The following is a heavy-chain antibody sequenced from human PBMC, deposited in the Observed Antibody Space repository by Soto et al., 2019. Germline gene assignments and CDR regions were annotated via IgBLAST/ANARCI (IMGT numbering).Heavy chain of an antibody. D-gene: IGHD5-12*01. J-gene: IGHJ5*02. CDR1: GGSISSGGYY. CDR3: ASQGSRLRPRDGWFDP. CDR2: IYYSGST. V-gene: IGHV4-31*03. Sequence: PSETLSLTCTVSGGSISSGGYYWSWIRQHPGKGLEWIGYIYYSGSTYYNPSLKSRVTISVDTSKNQFSLKLSSVTAADTAVYYCASQGSRLRPRDGWFDPWGQGTLVTVSS.